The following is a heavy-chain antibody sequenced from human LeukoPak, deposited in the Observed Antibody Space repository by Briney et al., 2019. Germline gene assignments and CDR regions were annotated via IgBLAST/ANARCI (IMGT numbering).Heavy chain of an antibody. CDR1: GFTFSSYG. D-gene: IGHD1-1*01. V-gene: IGHV3-30*18. CDR2: ISYDGSNK. Sequence: PGRSLRLSCAASGFTFSSYGMHWVRQAPGKGLEWVAAISYDGSNKYYADSVKGRFTISRDNSKNTLYLQMNSLRAENTAVYYCAKEGTDAFDIWGQGTMVTVSS. J-gene: IGHJ3*02. CDR3: AKEGTDAFDI.